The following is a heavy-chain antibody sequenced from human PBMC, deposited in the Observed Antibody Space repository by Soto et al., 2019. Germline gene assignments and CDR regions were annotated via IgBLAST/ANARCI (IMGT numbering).Heavy chain of an antibody. CDR1: GGSISSGDYY. J-gene: IGHJ4*02. CDR3: ARERIAVPSTFDY. V-gene: IGHV4-30-4*01. CDR2: IYYSGST. D-gene: IGHD6-19*01. Sequence: SETLSLTCTVSGGSISSGDYYWSWIRQPPGKGLEWIGYIYYSGSTYYNPSLKSRVTISVDTSKNQFSLKLSSVTAADTAVYYCARERIAVPSTFDYWGKGTLVTVSS.